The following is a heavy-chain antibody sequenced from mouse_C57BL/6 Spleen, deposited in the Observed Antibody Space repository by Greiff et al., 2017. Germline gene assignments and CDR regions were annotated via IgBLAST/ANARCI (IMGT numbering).Heavy chain of an antibody. D-gene: IGHD1-1*01. V-gene: IGHV14-3*01. CDR2: IDPANGNT. CDR1: GFNIKNTY. J-gene: IGHJ1*03. CDR3: AREESVVATDFDV. Sequence: VHVKQSVAELVRPGASVKLSCTASGFNIKNTYMHWVKQRPEQGLEWIGRIDPANGNTKYAPKFQGKATITADTSSNTAYLQLSSLTSEDTAIYYCAREESVVATDFDVWGTGTTVTASS.